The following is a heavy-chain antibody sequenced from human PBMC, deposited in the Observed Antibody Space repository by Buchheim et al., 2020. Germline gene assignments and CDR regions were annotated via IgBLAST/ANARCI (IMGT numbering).Heavy chain of an antibody. CDR1: GFTFSSYA. CDR3: AKRIDGSGCSNFDY. Sequence: EEQLLESGGGLVQPGGSLRLSCAASGFTFSSYAMSWVRQAPGKGLEWVSAISNSGGDTYYADSVKGRFTISRDNSKKTLYLQMSSLRAEDTAVYYCAKRIDGSGCSNFDYWGQGT. CDR2: ISNSGGDT. J-gene: IGHJ4*02. V-gene: IGHV3-23*01. D-gene: IGHD3-22*01.